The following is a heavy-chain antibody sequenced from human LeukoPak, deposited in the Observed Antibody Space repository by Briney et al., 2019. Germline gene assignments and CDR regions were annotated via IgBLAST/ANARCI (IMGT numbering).Heavy chain of an antibody. J-gene: IGHJ2*01. Sequence: GGSLRLSCAASGFTFSGYGMHWVCQAPGKGLEWVAFIRYDGSNKFYADSVKGRFTISRDNSKNTLYLQMNSLRADDTAVYYCAKDQTDFVVWGRGTLVSVSS. CDR1: GFTFSGYG. CDR3: AKDQTDFVV. V-gene: IGHV3-30*02. CDR2: IRYDGSNK.